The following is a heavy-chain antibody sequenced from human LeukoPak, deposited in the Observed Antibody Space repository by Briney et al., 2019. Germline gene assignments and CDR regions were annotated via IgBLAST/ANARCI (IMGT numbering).Heavy chain of an antibody. Sequence: SETLSLTYTVSGGSVRSSSYYWGCIRQPPGKGLEWIGSVHYNGSTCYNPSLGGRVIMSIDTSRNQFSLKLTSVTAADTAMYYCARDRGVPRPYYFDQWGQGTLDTVSS. CDR3: ARDRGVPRPYYFDQ. CDR1: GGSVRSSSYY. J-gene: IGHJ4*02. V-gene: IGHV4-39*07. CDR2: VHYNGST. D-gene: IGHD3-10*01.